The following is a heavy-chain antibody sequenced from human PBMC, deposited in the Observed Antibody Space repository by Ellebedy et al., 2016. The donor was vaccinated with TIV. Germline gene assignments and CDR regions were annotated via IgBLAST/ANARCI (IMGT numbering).Heavy chain of an antibody. V-gene: IGHV4-39*07. J-gene: IGHJ3*02. CDR2: IYYSGST. Sequence: MPSDTLSLTCTVSGGSISSSSYYWGWIRLPSGKGLAWIGNIYYSGSTYYNPSLQSRVTISVDTSKNQFSLRLNSVTAADTAVYYCARFVRATNAFDIWGQGTMVTVSS. D-gene: IGHD5-12*01. CDR3: ARFVRATNAFDI. CDR1: GGSISSSSYY.